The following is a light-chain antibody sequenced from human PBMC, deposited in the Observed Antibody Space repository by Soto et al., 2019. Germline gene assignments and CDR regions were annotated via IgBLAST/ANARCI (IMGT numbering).Light chain of an antibody. CDR1: QNIGVY. CDR2: AAS. J-gene: IGKJ1*01. Sequence: DLQMTQSPSSLSASVGDRVTITCRASQNIGVYLNWYQKKPGKAPKLLIHAASSLHSGVPSTFSGSGSLTDFALTISSLQPEDFATYDCHHTSANPWTFAQGTKVDSK. CDR3: HHTSANPWT. V-gene: IGKV1-39*01.